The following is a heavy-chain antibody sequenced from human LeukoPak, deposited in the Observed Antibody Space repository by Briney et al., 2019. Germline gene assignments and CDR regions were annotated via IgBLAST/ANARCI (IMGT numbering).Heavy chain of an antibody. CDR3: ATSTPSDWYPFDY. CDR2: TYYRSKWYY. Sequence: SQTLSLTCAISGDSVSSNTAAWNWIRQSPSRGLEWLGRTYYRSKWYYDYAVSLKSRITIYPDTSKNQFSLQLNSVTPEDMAVYYCATSTPSDWYPFDYWGQGTLVTVSS. D-gene: IGHD6-19*01. J-gene: IGHJ4*02. CDR1: GDSVSSNTAA. V-gene: IGHV6-1*01.